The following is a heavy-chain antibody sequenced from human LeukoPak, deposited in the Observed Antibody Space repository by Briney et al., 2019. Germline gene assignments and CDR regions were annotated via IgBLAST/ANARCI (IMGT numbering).Heavy chain of an antibody. D-gene: IGHD4-17*01. J-gene: IGHJ6*03. CDR2: IYYSGST. CDR1: GGSISSYY. Sequence: SGTLSLTCTVSGGSISSYYWSWIRQPPGKGLEWIGYIYYSGSTNYNPSLKSRVTISVDTSKNQFSLKLSSVTAADTAVYYCASSTTYYYYYYMDVWGKGTTVTVSS. CDR3: ASSTTYYYYYYMDV. V-gene: IGHV4-59*01.